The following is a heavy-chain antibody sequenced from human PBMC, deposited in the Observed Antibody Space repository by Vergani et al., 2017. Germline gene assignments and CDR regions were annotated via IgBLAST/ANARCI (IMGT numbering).Heavy chain of an antibody. CDR3: ARGRSATGTTDYFDY. CDR1: GGLFSSAGYY. V-gene: IGHV4-31*03. D-gene: IGHD4-17*01. J-gene: IGHJ4*02. CDR2: IFYSGST. Sequence: QVQLQESGPGLVKPSQTLSLTCPVSGGLFSSAGYYWSWIRQHPGKGLEWIGYIFYSGSTYYNPSLKSRVTISVDTSKNQFSLNLNSVTAADTAVYFCARGRSATGTTDYFDYWGQGTLVTVSS.